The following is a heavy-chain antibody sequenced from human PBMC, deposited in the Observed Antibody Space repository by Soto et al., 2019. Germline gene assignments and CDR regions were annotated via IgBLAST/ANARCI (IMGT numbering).Heavy chain of an antibody. D-gene: IGHD2-8*01. V-gene: IGHV4-30-4*01. CDR1: GGSISSGDYY. Sequence: SESLSLTCTVSGGSISSGDYYWSWIRQPPGKGLEWIGYIYYSGSTYYNPSLKSRVTISVDTSKNQFSLKLSSVTAADTAVYYCAREFRAYCTNGVCYNVFDYWGQGTLVTVSS. CDR3: AREFRAYCTNGVCYNVFDY. CDR2: IYYSGST. J-gene: IGHJ4*02.